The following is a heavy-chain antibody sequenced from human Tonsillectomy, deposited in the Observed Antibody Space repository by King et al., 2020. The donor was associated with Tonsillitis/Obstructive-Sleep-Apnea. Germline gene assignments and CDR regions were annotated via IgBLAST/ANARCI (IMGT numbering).Heavy chain of an antibody. CDR1: GGSVSSGSYY. V-gene: IGHV4-61*01. CDR3: ARVAIFGVVPSFDY. Sequence: VQLQESGPGLVKPSETLSLTCTVSGGSVSSGSYYWSWIRQPPGKGLEWIGYIYYSGSTNYNPSLESRVTISVDTSKNQFSLKLSSVTAADTAVYYCARVAIFGVVPSFDYWGQGTLVIVSS. CDR2: IYYSGST. D-gene: IGHD3-3*01. J-gene: IGHJ4*02.